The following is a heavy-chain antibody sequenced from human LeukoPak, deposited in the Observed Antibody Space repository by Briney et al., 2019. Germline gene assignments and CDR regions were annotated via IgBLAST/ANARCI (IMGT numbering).Heavy chain of an antibody. Sequence: SETLSLTCAVYGGSFSGYYWSWIRQPPGKGLEWIGETNHSGSTNYNPSLKSRVTISVDTSKNQFSLKLSSVTAADTAVYYCARRGSSGHYYYYYYMDVWGKGTTVTISS. D-gene: IGHD6-19*01. J-gene: IGHJ6*03. V-gene: IGHV4-34*01. CDR2: TNHSGST. CDR1: GGSFSGYY. CDR3: ARRGSSGHYYYYYYMDV.